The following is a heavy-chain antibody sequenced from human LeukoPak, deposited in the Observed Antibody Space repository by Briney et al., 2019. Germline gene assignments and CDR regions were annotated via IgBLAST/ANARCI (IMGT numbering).Heavy chain of an antibody. Sequence: PGGSLRLSCVASGFTFSSYSMNWVRQAPGEGLEWVSYISSLSGTTYYADSVKGRFTISRDNAKNSLYLQMNSLRAEDTAVYYCARAGADTYYDFWSGSSLYYFDYWGQGTLVTVSS. J-gene: IGHJ4*02. V-gene: IGHV3-48*01. CDR3: ARAGADTYYDFWSGSSLYYFDY. CDR2: ISSLSGTT. CDR1: GFTFSSYS. D-gene: IGHD3-3*01.